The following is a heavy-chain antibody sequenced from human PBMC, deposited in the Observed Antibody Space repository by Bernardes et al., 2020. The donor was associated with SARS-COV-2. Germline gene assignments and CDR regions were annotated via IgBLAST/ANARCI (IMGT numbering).Heavy chain of an antibody. CDR1: GFRLSDYE. Sequence: GGSLRLSCEVSGFRLSDYEMNWGRKAPGKGLEWISYISYSGNKRYYGDSVKGRFTVSRDNSKNSLYLDMNSLRAEDTALYFCARDERDNWDRPNWFDVWGQGTLVTVSS. CDR3: ARDERDNWDRPNWFDV. CDR2: ISYSGNKR. V-gene: IGHV3-48*03. J-gene: IGHJ5*02. D-gene: IGHD1-1*01.